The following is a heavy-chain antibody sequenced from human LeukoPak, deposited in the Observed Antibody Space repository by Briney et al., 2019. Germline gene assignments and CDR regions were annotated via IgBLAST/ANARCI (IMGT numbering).Heavy chain of an antibody. CDR3: ASNTGTVFDY. J-gene: IGHJ4*02. Sequence: SETLSLTCTVSGDFITAYYWSWIRQPPGKGLEWIGYAYYSGSTEYNPSLRSRVTTSLEMSKHQFSLNLTSVTAADTAVYHCASNTGTVFDYWGQGALVTVSS. D-gene: IGHD7-27*01. CDR2: AYYSGST. CDR1: GDFITAYY. V-gene: IGHV4-59*01.